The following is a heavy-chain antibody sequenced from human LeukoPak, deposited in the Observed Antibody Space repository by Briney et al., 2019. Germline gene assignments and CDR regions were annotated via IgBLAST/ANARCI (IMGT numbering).Heavy chain of an antibody. J-gene: IGHJ3*02. CDR2: IYYSGST. Sequence: SGTLSLTCTVSGGSISSGGYYCSWIRQHPGKGLEWIGYIYYSGSTYYNPSLKSRVTISVDTSKNQFSLKLSSVTAADTAVYYCASEAYCGGDCSIEAFDIWGQGTMVTVSS. D-gene: IGHD2-21*02. CDR1: GGSISSGGYY. CDR3: ASEAYCGGDCSIEAFDI. V-gene: IGHV4-31*03.